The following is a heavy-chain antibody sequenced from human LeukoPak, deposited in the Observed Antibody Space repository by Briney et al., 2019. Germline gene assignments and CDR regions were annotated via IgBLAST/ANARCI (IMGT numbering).Heavy chain of an antibody. J-gene: IGHJ4*02. V-gene: IGHV4-59*01. CDR3: AKATGYLL. CDR2: IYYSGST. D-gene: IGHD1-14*01. Sequence: PSETLSLTCTVSGGSISSYYWSWIRQPPGKGLEWIGYIYYSGSTNYNPSLKSRVTISVDTSKNQFSLKLNSVSAADTAVYYCAKATGYLLWGQGTLVIVSS. CDR1: GGSISSYY.